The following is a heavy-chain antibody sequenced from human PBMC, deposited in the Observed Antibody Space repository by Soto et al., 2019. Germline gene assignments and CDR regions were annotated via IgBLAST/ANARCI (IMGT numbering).Heavy chain of an antibody. D-gene: IGHD3-3*01. CDR2: IKQDGSEK. CDR3: ARMYPYYDFWSGSNWFDP. Sequence: GGSLRLSCAASGFTFSSYWMSWVRQAPGKGLEWVANIKQDGSEKYYVDSVKGRFTISRDNAKNSLYLQMNSLRAEDTAVYYCARMYPYYDFWSGSNWFDPWGQGTLVTVSS. V-gene: IGHV3-7*01. CDR1: GFTFSSYW. J-gene: IGHJ5*02.